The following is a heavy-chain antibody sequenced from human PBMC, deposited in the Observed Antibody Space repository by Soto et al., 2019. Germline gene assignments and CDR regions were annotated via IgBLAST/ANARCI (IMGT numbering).Heavy chain of an antibody. CDR3: VREGRGSFDF. CDR2: IGGRGNSA. D-gene: IGHD5-12*01. J-gene: IGHJ3*01. V-gene: IGHV3-23*01. CDR1: GFIFTNYA. Sequence: GGSLRLSCAASGFIFTNYAMNWVRQAPGKGLEGVSVIGGRGNSAYYADSVQGRFTISRDNSKNTLSLQMSSLTADDTAIYYCVREGRGSFDFWGPGTMVTVSS.